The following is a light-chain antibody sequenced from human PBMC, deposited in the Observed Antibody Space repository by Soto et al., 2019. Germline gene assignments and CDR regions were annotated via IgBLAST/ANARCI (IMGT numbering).Light chain of an antibody. Sequence: QSVLTQPPSVSAAPGQKVTISCSGSSSNIGNHYVSWYQQLPGTAPKLLIYDNNKRPSGIPDRFSGSRSGTSATLGITGLQTRDEADYYCGTWDASLSAGVFGTGTKVTVL. CDR1: SSNIGNHY. CDR2: DNN. J-gene: IGLJ1*01. V-gene: IGLV1-51*01. CDR3: GTWDASLSAGV.